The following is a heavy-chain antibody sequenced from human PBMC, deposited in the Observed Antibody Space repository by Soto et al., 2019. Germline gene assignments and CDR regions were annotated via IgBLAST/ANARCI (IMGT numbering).Heavy chain of an antibody. CDR3: AREDSGWYSGGYNWFDP. Sequence: ASVKVSCKASGYTFTTYAMHWVRQAPGQRLEWMGWINVGNGNTKYSQKFQGRVTITRDTSASTAYMELSSLRSEDTALYYCAREDSGWYSGGYNWFDPWGQGTLVTVSS. CDR1: GYTFTTYA. D-gene: IGHD6-19*01. V-gene: IGHV1-3*01. CDR2: INVGNGNT. J-gene: IGHJ5*02.